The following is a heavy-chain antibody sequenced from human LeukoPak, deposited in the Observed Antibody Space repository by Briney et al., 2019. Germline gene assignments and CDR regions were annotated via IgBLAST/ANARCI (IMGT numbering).Heavy chain of an antibody. CDR3: AKASRSVTPTFDY. CDR2: INSEGTST. CDR1: GFTFSRYW. J-gene: IGHJ4*02. D-gene: IGHD4-17*01. Sequence: PGGSLRLSCAASGFTFSRYWMHWVRQAPGKGLVWVSRINSEGTSTSYADSVKGRFTISRDNAENTLYLQMNSLRAEDTAVYYCAKASRSVTPTFDYWGQGTLVTVSS. V-gene: IGHV3-74*01.